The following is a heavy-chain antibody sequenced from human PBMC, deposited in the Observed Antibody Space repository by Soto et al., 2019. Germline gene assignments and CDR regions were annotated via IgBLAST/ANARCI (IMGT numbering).Heavy chain of an antibody. CDR1: GGSLSDYY. J-gene: IGHJ5*02. Sequence: QVQLQQWGAGLLKPSETLSLTCAVYGGSLSDYYWNWLRQPPGKGLEWIGEINHRGTTSYNPSLKRRVDISVDTAMTQFSLKLRSVTAADTAIYYCARYQWNPGAFDPWGPGTQVTVSS. CDR3: ARYQWNPGAFDP. CDR2: INHRGTT. V-gene: IGHV4-34*01. D-gene: IGHD1-20*01.